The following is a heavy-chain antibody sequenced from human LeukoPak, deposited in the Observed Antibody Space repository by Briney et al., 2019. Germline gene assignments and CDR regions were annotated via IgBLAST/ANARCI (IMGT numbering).Heavy chain of an antibody. D-gene: IGHD4-17*01. CDR3: ARQGPYGVYLDY. CDR1: GGSISTYY. J-gene: IGHJ4*02. Sequence: SETLSLTCTVSGGSISTYYWSWIRQPPGKGLEWIGYIYYSGSTDYNSSLKSRVTISVDTSKNQFSLKLRSVTAADTAVYFCARQGPYGVYLDYWGQGTLVTVSS. V-gene: IGHV4-59*08. CDR2: IYYSGST.